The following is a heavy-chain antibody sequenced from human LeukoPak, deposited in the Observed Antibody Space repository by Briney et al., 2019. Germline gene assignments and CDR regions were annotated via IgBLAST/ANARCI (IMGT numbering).Heavy chain of an antibody. CDR1: GGTISSDSYY. Sequence: KPSQTLSLTCTVSGGTISSDSYYWTWIRQPAGKGLGWIGRIYTSGSTNYNPSLRSRVTMSLDTSKNHFSLKLSSVTAADTAVYYCAREGRFLEWFYFDYWGQGTLVTVSS. D-gene: IGHD3-3*01. J-gene: IGHJ4*02. CDR2: IYTSGST. V-gene: IGHV4-61*02. CDR3: AREGRFLEWFYFDY.